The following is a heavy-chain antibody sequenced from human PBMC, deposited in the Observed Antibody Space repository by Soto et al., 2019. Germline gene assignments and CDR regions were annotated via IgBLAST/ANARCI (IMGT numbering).Heavy chain of an antibody. Sequence: GSLRLSCAASGFTFSDYYMSWIRQAPGKGLEWASYISSSGSTIYYADSVKGRFTISRDNAKNSLYLQMNSLRAEDTAVYYCARAHSWGTNWFDPWGQGTLVTVSS. CDR3: ARAHSWGTNWFDP. CDR1: GFTFSDYY. J-gene: IGHJ5*02. V-gene: IGHV3-11*01. CDR2: ISSSGSTI. D-gene: IGHD7-27*01.